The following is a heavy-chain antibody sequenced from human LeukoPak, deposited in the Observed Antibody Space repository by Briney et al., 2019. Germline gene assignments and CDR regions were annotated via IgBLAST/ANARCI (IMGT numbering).Heavy chain of an antibody. J-gene: IGHJ4*02. Sequence: GGSLRLSCAASGFTFSSYGMHWVRQAPGKGLEWVAFIRYDGSNKYYADSVKGRFTISRDNSKNTLYLQMNSLRAEDTAVYYCARGLGYCSGGSCYMFRYFDYWGQGTLVTVSS. CDR1: GFTFSSYG. V-gene: IGHV3-30*02. CDR2: IRYDGSNK. CDR3: ARGLGYCSGGSCYMFRYFDY. D-gene: IGHD2-15*01.